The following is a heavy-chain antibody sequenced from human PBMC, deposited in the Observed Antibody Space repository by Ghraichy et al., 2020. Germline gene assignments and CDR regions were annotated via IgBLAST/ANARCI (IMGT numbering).Heavy chain of an antibody. D-gene: IGHD2/OR15-2a*01. Sequence: GGSLRLSCAGSGFTFSSFVMHWVRQAPGRGLEYVSAISSDGRSNYYADSVKGRFTISRDTSKNMLYLQMGSLRPEDTAVYYCARDRNSNYYDYWGQGTQVTVSA. J-gene: IGHJ4*02. V-gene: IGHV3-64*02. CDR3: ARDRNSNYYDY. CDR2: ISSDGRSN. CDR1: GFTFSSFV.